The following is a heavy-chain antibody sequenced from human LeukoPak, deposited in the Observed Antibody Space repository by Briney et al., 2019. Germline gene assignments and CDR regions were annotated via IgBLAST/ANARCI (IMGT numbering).Heavy chain of an antibody. CDR2: ISAYNGNT. CDR3: ARDSYGHEGLNWFDP. V-gene: IGHV1-18*01. CDR1: GYTFTSYG. Sequence: GASVKVSCKASGYTFTSYGISWVRQAPGQGLEWMGWISAYNGNTNYAQKLQGRVTMTTDTSTSTAYMELRSLRSDDTAVYYCARDSYGHEGLNWFDPWGQGTLVTVSS. D-gene: IGHD5-18*01. J-gene: IGHJ5*02.